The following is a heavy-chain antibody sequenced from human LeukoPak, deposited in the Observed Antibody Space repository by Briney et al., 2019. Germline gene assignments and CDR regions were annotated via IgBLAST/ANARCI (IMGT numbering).Heavy chain of an antibody. CDR1: GGSISSGDYY. J-gene: IGHJ6*02. D-gene: IGHD2-2*01. CDR3: ARDYQLPFYGMDV. Sequence: SETLSLTCTVSGGSISSGDYYWSWIRQPPGKGLEWIGYIYYSGSTYYNPSLKSRVTISVDTSKNQFSLKLSPVTAADTAVYYCARDYQLPFYGMDVWGQGTTVTVSS. V-gene: IGHV4-30-4*01. CDR2: IYYSGST.